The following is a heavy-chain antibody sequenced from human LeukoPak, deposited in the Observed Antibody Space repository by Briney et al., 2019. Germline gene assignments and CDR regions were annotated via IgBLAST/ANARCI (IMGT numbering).Heavy chain of an antibody. J-gene: IGHJ4*02. Sequence: GGSLRLSCEASGFTFSSYAMNWVRQVPGKGLEWVSSITGSGSDTYFVDSVKSRFTISRDNSKNTLYLQLNSLRAEDTAVYYCAKGTEGYCSGTICYPFDYWGRGTLVTVSS. CDR2: ITGSGSDT. D-gene: IGHD2-15*01. V-gene: IGHV3-23*01. CDR3: AKGTEGYCSGTICYPFDY. CDR1: GFTFSSYA.